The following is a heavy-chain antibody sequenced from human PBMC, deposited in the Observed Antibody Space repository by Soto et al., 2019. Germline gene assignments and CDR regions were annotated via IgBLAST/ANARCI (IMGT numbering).Heavy chain of an antibody. D-gene: IGHD6-13*01. CDR1: GFTFDDYA. V-gene: IGHV3-9*01. CDR2: ISWNSGSI. CDR3: AKDIVRSSWQKSGDFDY. Sequence: EVQLVESGGGLVQPGRSLRLSCAASGFTFDDYAMHWVRQAPGKGLEWVSGISWNSGSIGYADSVKGRFTISRDNAKNSLYLQMNSLRAEDTALHYCAKDIVRSSWQKSGDFDYWGQGTLVTVSS. J-gene: IGHJ4*02.